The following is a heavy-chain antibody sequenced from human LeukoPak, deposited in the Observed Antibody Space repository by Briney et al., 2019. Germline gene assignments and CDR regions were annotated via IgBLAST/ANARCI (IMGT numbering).Heavy chain of an antibody. Sequence: GASVKVSCKASGGTFSSYAISWVRQAPGQGLEWMGGIILIFGTANYAQKFQGRVTITADESTSTAYMELSSLRSEDTAVYYCARTIPVDTAMVIYYYGMDVWGQGTTVTVSS. CDR2: IILIFGTA. V-gene: IGHV1-69*13. CDR1: GGTFSSYA. CDR3: ARTIPVDTAMVIYYYGMDV. J-gene: IGHJ6*02. D-gene: IGHD5-18*01.